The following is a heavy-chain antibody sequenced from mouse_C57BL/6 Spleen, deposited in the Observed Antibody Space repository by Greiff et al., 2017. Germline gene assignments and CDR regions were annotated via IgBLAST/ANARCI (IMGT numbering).Heavy chain of an antibody. CDR3: TTVLRYGPYYAMDY. J-gene: IGHJ4*01. D-gene: IGHD1-1*01. V-gene: IGHV14-1*01. CDR2: IDPEDGDT. CDR1: GFNIKDSY. Sequence: VQLQQSGAELVRPGASVKLSCTASGFNIKDSYMHWVKQRPEQGLEWIGRIDPEDGDTEYAPKFQGMDTMSVDTSSHTAYLPLSSLTSEDPAVYYCTTVLRYGPYYAMDYWGQGTSVTVSS.